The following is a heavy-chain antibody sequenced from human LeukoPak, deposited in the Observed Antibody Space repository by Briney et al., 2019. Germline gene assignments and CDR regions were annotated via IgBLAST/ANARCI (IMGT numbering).Heavy chain of an antibody. J-gene: IGHJ4*02. CDR3: ARHYDILTGYSIDY. D-gene: IGHD3-9*01. CDR1: GFTFSSYA. V-gene: IGHV3-30-3*01. Sequence: PGGSLRLSCAASGFTFSSYAMHGVRQAPGIGLESVAVISYDGSNKYYADSVKGRFTISRDNSKNTLYLQMNSLRAEDTAVYYCARHYDILTGYSIDYWGQGTLVTVSS. CDR2: ISYDGSNK.